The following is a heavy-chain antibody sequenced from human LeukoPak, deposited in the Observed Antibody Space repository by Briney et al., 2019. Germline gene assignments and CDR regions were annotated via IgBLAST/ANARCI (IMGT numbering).Heavy chain of an antibody. CDR2: ISYNGSNK. J-gene: IGHJ6*02. V-gene: IGHV3-30*18. CDR1: GFTFTDYA. CDR3: AKAHRLWFGSRSDYFYGMDV. Sequence: PGGSLRLSCAVPGFTFTDYAMTWVRQAPGKGLEWVAIISYNGSNKFYADSVKGRFTISRDNSKKTLYLQVDSLRPEDTAVFYCAKAHRLWFGSRSDYFYGMDVWGQGTTVTVSS. D-gene: IGHD3-10*01.